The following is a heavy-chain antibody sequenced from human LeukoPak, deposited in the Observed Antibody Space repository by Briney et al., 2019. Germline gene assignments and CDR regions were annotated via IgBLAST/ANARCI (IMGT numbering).Heavy chain of an antibody. CDR2: ISYDGSNK. CDR3: ATKGAATPYYYYGMDV. D-gene: IGHD2-15*01. V-gene: IGHV3-30-3*01. Sequence: PGGSLRLSCAASGFTFSSYAMHWVRQAPGKGLEWVAVISYDGSNKYYADSVKGRFTISRDNSKNTLYLQMYSLRAEDTAVYYCATKGAATPYYYYGMDVWGQGTTVTVSS. J-gene: IGHJ6*02. CDR1: GFTFSSYA.